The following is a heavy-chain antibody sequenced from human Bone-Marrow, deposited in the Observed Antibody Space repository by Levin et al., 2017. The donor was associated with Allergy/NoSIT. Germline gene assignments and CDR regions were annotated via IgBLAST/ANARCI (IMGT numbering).Heavy chain of an antibody. CDR3: AKDVDDPLGITMPAADY. V-gene: IGHV3-30*18. J-gene: IGHJ4*02. CDR1: GFAFSIYG. D-gene: IGHD3-10*01. Sequence: LSLPCAASGFAFSIYGMQWVRQAPGKGLEWVAVISYDGSNKYYADSVKGRFTISRDNSKNTLYLQMNSLRPEDTAVYYCAKDVDDPLGITMPAADYWGQGTLVTVSS. CDR2: ISYDGSNK.